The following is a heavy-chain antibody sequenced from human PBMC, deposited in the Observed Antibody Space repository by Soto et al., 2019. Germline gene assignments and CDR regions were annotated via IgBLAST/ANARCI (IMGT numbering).Heavy chain of an antibody. D-gene: IGHD6-19*01. J-gene: IGHJ6*02. CDR2: ISSNGGST. Sequence: GGSLRLSCSASGFTFSSYAMHWVRQAPGKGLEYVSAISSNGGSTYYADSVKGRFTISRDNSKNTLYLQMSSLRAEDTAVYYCVKDSVRSSIYYYYYGMDVWGQGTTVTVSS. V-gene: IGHV3-64D*06. CDR1: GFTFSSYA. CDR3: VKDSVRSSIYYYYYGMDV.